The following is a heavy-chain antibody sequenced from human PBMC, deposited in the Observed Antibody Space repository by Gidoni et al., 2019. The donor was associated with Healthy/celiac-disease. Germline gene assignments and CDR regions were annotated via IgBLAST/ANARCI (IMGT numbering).Heavy chain of an antibody. Sequence: EVQLVESGGGLVKPGGSLRLSCAAYGFTVSSSSMYWVRQAPGKGREWVSSSSSSISYIYYPDSVKCRFTLSRDNAKNSLYLQMSSLRAEDTAVYYCARTLQTGVCSSTSCYLGVYYYYGMDVWGQGTTVTVSS. CDR3: ARTLQTGVCSSTSCYLGVYYYYGMDV. D-gene: IGHD2-2*01. CDR1: GFTVSSSS. V-gene: IGHV3-21*01. J-gene: IGHJ6*02. CDR2: SSSSISYI.